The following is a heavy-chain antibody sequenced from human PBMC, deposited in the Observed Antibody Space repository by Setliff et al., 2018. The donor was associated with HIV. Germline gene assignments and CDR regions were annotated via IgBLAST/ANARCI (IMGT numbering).Heavy chain of an antibody. CDR2: IGAHNGYT. J-gene: IGHJ6*03. V-gene: IGHV1-18*01. CDR3: ARYGSSSWDNYYYMDV. D-gene: IGHD6-13*01. Sequence: ASVKVSCKASGYTFTSYGITWVRQAPGQGLEWLGWIGAHNGYTKYAQNLQGRVSMTTDTSTSTAHMELRSLRSDDTAVYYCARYGSSSWDNYYYMDVWGKGTTVTVSS. CDR1: GYTFTSYG.